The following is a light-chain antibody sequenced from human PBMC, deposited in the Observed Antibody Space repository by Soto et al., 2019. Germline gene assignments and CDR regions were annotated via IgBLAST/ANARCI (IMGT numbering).Light chain of an antibody. CDR2: DAS. J-gene: IGKJ4*01. CDR3: QQYD. V-gene: IGKV3D-15*01. CDR1: QSVSSS. Sequence: EIVMTQSRATLSVSPGESTTLSCRSGQSVSSSLAWYQQKPGQAPRLLIYDASNRATGVPDRFSGSGSGTDFTLTITGLEPEDFAVYYCQQYDFGGGTKVDIK.